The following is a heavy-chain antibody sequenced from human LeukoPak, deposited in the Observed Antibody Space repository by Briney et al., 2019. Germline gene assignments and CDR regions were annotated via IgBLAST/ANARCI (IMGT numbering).Heavy chain of an antibody. D-gene: IGHD6-13*01. CDR2: ISGPGSST. Sequence: PGGSLRLSCAASGFTFVGNAVTWVRQAPGKGLEWVSTISGPGSSTYYGDSVKGRFTISRDNSKNTVYLQMNSLRADETAVYYCAKDRWTSSSSCAFDYWGQGTLVTVSS. CDR3: AKDRWTSSSSCAFDY. V-gene: IGHV3-23*01. J-gene: IGHJ4*02. CDR1: GFTFVGNA.